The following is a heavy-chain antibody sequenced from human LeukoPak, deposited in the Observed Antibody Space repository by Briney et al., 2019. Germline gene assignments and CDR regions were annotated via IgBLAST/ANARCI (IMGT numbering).Heavy chain of an antibody. CDR1: GFTFSSYE. D-gene: IGHD5-12*01. Sequence: PGGSLRLSCAASGFTFSSYEMNWVRQAPGKGLEWVSYISSSGSTIYYADSVKGRFTISRDNSKNTLYLQMNSLRAEDTAVYYCARGRGYSGYDFVYYYYMDVWGKGTTVTVSS. CDR3: ARGRGYSGYDFVYYYYMDV. J-gene: IGHJ6*03. CDR2: ISSSGSTI. V-gene: IGHV3-48*03.